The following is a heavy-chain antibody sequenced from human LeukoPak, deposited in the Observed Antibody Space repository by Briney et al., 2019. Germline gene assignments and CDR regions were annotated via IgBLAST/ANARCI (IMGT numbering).Heavy chain of an antibody. CDR2: INTDGSST. D-gene: IGHD2-15*01. CDR1: GFTFSSYW. CDR3: ARGTLPDY. Sequence: GGSLSLSCAASGFTFSSYWMHWVRQAPGKGLVWVSRINTDGSSTSYADSVKGRFTISRDNAKNTLYVQMTSLRADDTAVYHCARGTLPDYWGQGTLVTVSS. V-gene: IGHV3-74*01. J-gene: IGHJ4*02.